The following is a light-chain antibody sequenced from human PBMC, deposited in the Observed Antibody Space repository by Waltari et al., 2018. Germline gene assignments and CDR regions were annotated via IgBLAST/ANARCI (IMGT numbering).Light chain of an antibody. Sequence: QSALTQPASVSGSPGQSITISCTGTNSDIGSYNLVSWYQQHPGKAPQLIIYEVSKLPSGVFNRFSGSMSDNTASLTSSGLQSEDEADDYCCAYAGSGWMFGGGAKLTVL. CDR3: CAYAGSGWM. CDR2: EVS. CDR1: NSDIGSYNL. V-gene: IGLV2-23*02. J-gene: IGLJ3*02.